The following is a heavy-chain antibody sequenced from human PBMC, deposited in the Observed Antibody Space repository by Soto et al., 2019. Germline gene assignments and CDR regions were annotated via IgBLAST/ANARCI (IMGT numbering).Heavy chain of an antibody. CDR3: ARAAAVAGRDGHWFDP. D-gene: IGHD6-19*01. J-gene: IGHJ5*02. CDR2: IYYSGST. CDR1: GGSISSYY. Sequence: SETLSLTWTVSGGSISSYYWSWIRQPPGKGLEWIGYIYYSGSTNYNPCLKSRVTISVDTSKNQFSLKLSSVTAADTAVYYSARAAAVAGRDGHWFDPWGPGTLVTVSS. V-gene: IGHV4-59*01.